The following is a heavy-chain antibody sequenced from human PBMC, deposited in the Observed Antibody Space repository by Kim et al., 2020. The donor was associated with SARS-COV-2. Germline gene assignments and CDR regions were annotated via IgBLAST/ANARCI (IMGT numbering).Heavy chain of an antibody. CDR2: INAGNGNT. CDR1: GYTFTSYA. CDR3: ARGRSSSWYVSYFDY. J-gene: IGHJ4*02. D-gene: IGHD6-13*01. Sequence: ASVKVSCKASGYTFTSYAMHWVRQAPGQRLEWMGWINAGNGNTKYSQKFQGRVTITRDTAASTAYMELCSLRSEETAVYYCARGRSSSWYVSYFDYWGQGKLVTVSS. V-gene: IGHV1-3*01.